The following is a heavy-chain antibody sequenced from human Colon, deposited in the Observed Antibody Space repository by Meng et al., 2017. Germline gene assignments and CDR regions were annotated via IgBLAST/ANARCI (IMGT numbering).Heavy chain of an antibody. CDR1: GFTFYSYA. CDR3: ARVRPCNNYHYYGLDV. J-gene: IGHJ6*02. CDR2: ITITGGNT. V-gene: IGHV3-23*01. Sequence: GESLKTSCAASGFTFYSYAMTWVRQAPGKGLQRVSGITITGGNTYYAESVKGRFTIARDTSKNTLFLVMNSLRAEDTAVYYCARVRPCNNYHYYGLDVWGQGTTVTVSS.